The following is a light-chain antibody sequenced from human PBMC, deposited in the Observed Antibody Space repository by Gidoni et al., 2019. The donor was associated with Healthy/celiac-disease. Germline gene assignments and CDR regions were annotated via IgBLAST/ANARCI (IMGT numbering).Light chain of an antibody. Sequence: DIQMTQSPSTLSASVGDRVTITCRASQFISTWLAWYQVKPGKAPKLLIFKASSLESGVPSRFSGSGSGTEFSLTISSLQSDDFATYYCQQYYRQRAFGQGTKVEIK. CDR3: QQYYRQRA. CDR1: QFISTW. J-gene: IGKJ1*01. CDR2: KAS. V-gene: IGKV1-5*03.